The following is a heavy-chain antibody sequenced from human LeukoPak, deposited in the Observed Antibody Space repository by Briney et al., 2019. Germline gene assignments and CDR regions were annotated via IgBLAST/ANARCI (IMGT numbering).Heavy chain of an antibody. Sequence: ASVKVSCKASGYTFTGYYMHWVRQAPGQGLEWMGWINPNSGGTNYAQKFQGRVTMTRDTSISTAYMELSRLRSEDTAVYYCAGVYGDYGPIDYWGQGTLVTVSS. CDR3: AGVYGDYGPIDY. CDR2: INPNSGGT. CDR1: GYTFTGYY. J-gene: IGHJ4*02. V-gene: IGHV1-2*02. D-gene: IGHD4-17*01.